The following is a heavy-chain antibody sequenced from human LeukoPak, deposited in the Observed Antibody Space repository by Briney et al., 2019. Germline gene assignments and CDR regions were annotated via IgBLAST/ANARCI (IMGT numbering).Heavy chain of an antibody. J-gene: IGHJ4*02. D-gene: IGHD3-10*01. CDR1: GFTVGGNY. CDR3: ARDPGYGLGVDYGDY. CDR2: IHRGGNT. V-gene: IGHV3-66*01. Sequence: GGSLRLSCAASGFTVGGNYMSWVRQAPGKGLEWLSVIHRGGNTNYADSVKGRFTISRDSSRNTVFLQMDSLRAEDTAVYYCARDPGYGLGVDYGDYWGQGTLVTVSS.